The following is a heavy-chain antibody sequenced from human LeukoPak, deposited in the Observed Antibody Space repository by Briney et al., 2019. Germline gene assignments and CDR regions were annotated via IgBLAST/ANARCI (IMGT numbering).Heavy chain of an antibody. CDR3: ARTKQWLVPMGIDY. CDR2: INHSGST. V-gene: IGHV4-34*01. CDR1: GGSFSGYY. J-gene: IGHJ4*02. Sequence: SETLSLTCAVYGGSFSGYYWSWIRQPPGKGLEWIGEINHSGSTNYSPSLKSRVTISVDTSKNQFSLKLSSVTAADTAVYYCARTKQWLVPMGIDYRGQGTLVTVSS. D-gene: IGHD6-19*01.